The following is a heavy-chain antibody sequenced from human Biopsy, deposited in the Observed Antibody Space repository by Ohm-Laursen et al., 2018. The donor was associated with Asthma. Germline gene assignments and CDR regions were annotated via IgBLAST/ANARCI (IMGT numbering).Heavy chain of an antibody. Sequence: ASVKVSCNASAYTFIGYHLHWVRQAPGEGLEWMGRINPNGGATVYAQKFQGRVTMTRDTSISTAYMELSRLTSDDTAVYYCARVQKSPGDRWFDPWGQGTLVTVSS. V-gene: IGHV1-2*06. CDR1: AYTFIGYH. CDR2: INPNGGAT. CDR3: ARVQKSPGDRWFDP. D-gene: IGHD7-27*01. J-gene: IGHJ5*02.